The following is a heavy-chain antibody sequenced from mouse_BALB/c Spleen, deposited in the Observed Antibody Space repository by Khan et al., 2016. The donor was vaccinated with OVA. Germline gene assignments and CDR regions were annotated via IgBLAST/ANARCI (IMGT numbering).Heavy chain of an antibody. CDR1: GYSITSDYA. Sequence: EVQLQESGPGLVKPSQSLSLTCTVTGYSITSDYAWNWIRQFPGNKLEWMGYISYSGRTSFNPSLKSLISITRDTSKNQFFLQLNSVITEDTATYYCARSWTLTPVVATDFDYWGQGTTLTVSS. V-gene: IGHV3-2*02. D-gene: IGHD1-1*01. CDR2: ISYSGRT. CDR3: ARSWTLTPVVATDFDY. J-gene: IGHJ2*01.